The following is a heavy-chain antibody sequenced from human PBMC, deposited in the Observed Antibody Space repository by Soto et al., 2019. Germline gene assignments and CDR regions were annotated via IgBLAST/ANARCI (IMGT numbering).Heavy chain of an antibody. CDR2: IYYSGST. CDR3: ATSMALRFHMDV. D-gene: IGHD3-3*01. Sequence: QVQLQESGPGLVKPSQTLSLTCTVSGGSISSGGYYWSWMRQHPGKGLEWIGYIYYSGSTYYNPSLKSRVTISVDTSKNQFSLKLSSVTAADTAVYYCATSMALRFHMDVWGKGTTVTVSS. J-gene: IGHJ6*03. CDR1: GGSISSGGYY. V-gene: IGHV4-31*03.